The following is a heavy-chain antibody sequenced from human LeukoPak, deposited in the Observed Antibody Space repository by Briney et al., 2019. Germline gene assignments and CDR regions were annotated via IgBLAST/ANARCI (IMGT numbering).Heavy chain of an antibody. V-gene: IGHV3-53*01. D-gene: IGHD2-21*02. Sequence: PGGSLRLSCAASGFTFSSYSMNWVRQAPGKGLEWVSLIYSGGSTYYADSVKGRFTISRDNSKNTLDLQMNSLRAEDTAVYYCGRDPNGDYLGAFDFWGPGTMVAVSS. CDR1: GFTFSSYS. J-gene: IGHJ3*01. CDR3: GRDPNGDYLGAFDF. CDR2: IYSGGST.